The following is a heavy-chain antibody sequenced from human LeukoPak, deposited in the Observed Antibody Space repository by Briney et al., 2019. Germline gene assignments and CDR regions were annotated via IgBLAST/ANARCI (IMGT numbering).Heavy chain of an antibody. D-gene: IGHD3-10*01. V-gene: IGHV1-8*01. CDR1: RYTFTSYD. Sequence: AAVKLSCKASRYTFTSYDIKCVRQATGQGREWMGWMNANSGNTGYAQKFQGRVTMTRNTSISTAYMELSSLRSEDTAVYYCARVGFVRQYGSGSYCLSYWGQGTLVTVSS. CDR2: MNANSGNT. CDR3: ARVGFVRQYGSGSYCLSY. J-gene: IGHJ4*02.